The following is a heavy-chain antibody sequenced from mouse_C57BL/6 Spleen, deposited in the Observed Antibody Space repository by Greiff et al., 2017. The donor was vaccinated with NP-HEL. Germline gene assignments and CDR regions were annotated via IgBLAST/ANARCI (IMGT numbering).Heavy chain of an antibody. CDR2: IDPANGNT. J-gene: IGHJ3*01. CDR3: ARSTMVSSWFAY. D-gene: IGHD2-2*01. Sequence: EVQLQESVAELVRPGASVKLSCTASGFNIKNTYMHWVKQRPEQGLEWIGRIDPANGNTKYAPKFQGKATITAYTSSNTAYLQLISLTSEDTAIYYCARSTMVSSWFAYWGQGTLVTVSA. CDR1: GFNIKNTY. V-gene: IGHV14-3*01.